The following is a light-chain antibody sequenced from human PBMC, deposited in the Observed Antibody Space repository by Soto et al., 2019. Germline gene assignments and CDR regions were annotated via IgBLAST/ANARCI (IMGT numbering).Light chain of an antibody. CDR2: GAS. J-gene: IGKJ1*01. Sequence: IVMPQSPATLSVSPGERATLSCRASQSVRSSYLAWYQQKPGQAPRLLIYGASTRATGIPARFSGSGSGTEFTLTISSLQSEDFAVYYCQQYNTWPWTFGQGTKVDIK. CDR1: QSVRSSY. CDR3: QQYNTWPWT. V-gene: IGKV3-15*01.